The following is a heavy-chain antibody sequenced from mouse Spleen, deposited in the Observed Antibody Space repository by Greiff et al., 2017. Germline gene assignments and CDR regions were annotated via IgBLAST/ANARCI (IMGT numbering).Heavy chain of an antibody. CDR3: ARQREDYDGGFAY. CDR1: GFSLTSYG. CDR2: IWSDGST. J-gene: IGHJ3*01. D-gene: IGHD2-4*01. V-gene: IGHV2-6-1*01. Sequence: VKLMESGPGLVAPSQSLSITCTISGFSLTSYGVHWVRQPPGKGLEWLVVIWSDGSTTYNSALKSRLSISKDNSKSQVFLKMNSLQTDDTTMYYCARQREDYDGGFAYWGQGTLVTVSA.